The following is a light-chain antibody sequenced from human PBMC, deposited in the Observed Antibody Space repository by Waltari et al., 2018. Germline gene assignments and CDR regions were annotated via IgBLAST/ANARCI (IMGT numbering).Light chain of an antibody. V-gene: IGLV1-51*02. J-gene: IGLJ7*01. Sequence: QSVLTQPPSVSAAPGETATIPCSGGRSTLGNDYVDWYRQFPGSAPKLLIYENSERPSGIPGRFSGSKSGTSATLDITGLQAGDEADYYCGTWDSSLSGAVFGGGTHLTVL. CDR3: GTWDSSLSGAV. CDR1: RSTLGNDY. CDR2: ENS.